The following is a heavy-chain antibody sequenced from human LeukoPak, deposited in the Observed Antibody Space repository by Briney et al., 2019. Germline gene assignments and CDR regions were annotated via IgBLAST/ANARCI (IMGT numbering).Heavy chain of an antibody. J-gene: IGHJ6*02. V-gene: IGHV3-33*01. D-gene: IGHD2-2*01. CDR1: GFTLSSYG. CDR3: ARPQSTSYGMDV. Sequence: GGSLRLSCAASGFTLSSYGMHWVRQAPGKGLEWVAVIWYDGSNKYYADSVKGRFTISRDNSKNTLYLQMNSLRAEDTAVYYCARPQSTSYGMDVWGQGTTVTVSS. CDR2: IWYDGSNK.